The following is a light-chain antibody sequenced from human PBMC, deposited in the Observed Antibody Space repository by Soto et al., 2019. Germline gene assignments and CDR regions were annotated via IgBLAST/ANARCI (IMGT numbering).Light chain of an antibody. J-gene: IGLJ2*01. Sequence: QSVLTQPPSASGTPGQRVTISCSGSSSNIGSNYVYWYQHLPGTAPKLLIYRNSERPLGVPDRFSGSKSGNTASLTVSGLQAEDEADYYCSSYAGSNNLHVLFGGGTKVTVL. CDR1: SSNIGSNY. CDR2: RNS. CDR3: SSYAGSNNLHVL. V-gene: IGLV1-47*01.